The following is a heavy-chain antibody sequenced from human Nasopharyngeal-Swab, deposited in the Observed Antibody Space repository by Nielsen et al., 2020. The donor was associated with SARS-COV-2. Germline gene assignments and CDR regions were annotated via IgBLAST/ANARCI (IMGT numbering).Heavy chain of an antibody. CDR3: ARYVRILGYFDY. V-gene: IGHV4-39*07. CDR2: IYYSGST. J-gene: IGHJ4*02. CDR1: GGSISSSSYY. Sequence: SETLSLTCTVSGGSISSSSYYWGWIRQPPGKGLEWIGSIYYSGSTYYNPSLKSRVTISVDTSKNQFSLKLSSMTAADTAVYYCARYVRILGYFDYWGQGTLVTVSS. D-gene: IGHD2-15*01.